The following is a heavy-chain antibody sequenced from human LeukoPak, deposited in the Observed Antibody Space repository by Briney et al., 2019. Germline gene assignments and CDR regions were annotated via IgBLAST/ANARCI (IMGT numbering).Heavy chain of an antibody. CDR3: ARIWPDL. CDR1: GFTFGDYA. V-gene: IGHV4-34*01. J-gene: IGHJ2*01. Sequence: GSLRLSCTASGFTFGDYAMSWVRQPPGKGLEWIGEINHSGSTNYNPSLKSRLTISVNTSRKQFPLNLNSVTAADTAVYYCARIWPDLWGRGTLVTVSS. CDR2: INHSGST. D-gene: IGHD3-10*01.